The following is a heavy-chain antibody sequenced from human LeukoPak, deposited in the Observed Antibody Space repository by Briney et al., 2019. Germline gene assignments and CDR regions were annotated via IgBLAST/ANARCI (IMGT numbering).Heavy chain of an antibody. J-gene: IGHJ4*02. V-gene: IGHV3-33*06. CDR1: GFTFSSYA. CDR2: IWYDGSNK. Sequence: GGSLRLSCAASGFTFSSYAMHWVRQAPGKGLEWVAVIWYDGSNKYYADSVKGRFTVSRDHSKNTLYLQMNSLRTEDTAVYYCAKAEGYDILTGLDYWGQGTLVTVSS. CDR3: AKAEGYDILTGLDY. D-gene: IGHD3-9*01.